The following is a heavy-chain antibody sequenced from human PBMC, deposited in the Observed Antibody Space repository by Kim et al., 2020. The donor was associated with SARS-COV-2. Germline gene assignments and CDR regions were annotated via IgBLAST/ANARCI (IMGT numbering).Heavy chain of an antibody. D-gene: IGHD6-13*01. J-gene: IGHJ4*01. CDR1: GFTFDDYA. CDR3: AKGTGGGGAAGRGVDYF. Sequence: GGSLRLSCAASGFTFDDYAIPWVRQAPGKGLEWVAGLNWNGGSIGYGDSVKGRFTISRDNTNNSLYLQMSSLRAEDTAFYYCAKGTGGGGAAGRGVDYF. V-gene: IGHV3-9*01. CDR2: LNWNGGSI.